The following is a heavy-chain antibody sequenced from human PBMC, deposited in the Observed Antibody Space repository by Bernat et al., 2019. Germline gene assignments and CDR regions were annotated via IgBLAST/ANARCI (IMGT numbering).Heavy chain of an antibody. CDR1: GGSISSSSYY. D-gene: IGHD3-9*01. Sequence: QLQLQELGLGLVKPSETLSLTCTVSGGSISSSSYYWGWIRQPPGKGLEWIGSIYYSGSTYYNPSLKSRVTISVDASKNQFSLKLSSVTAADTAVYYCASLYYDILTDYYFDYWGQGTLVTVSS. J-gene: IGHJ4*02. CDR3: ASLYYDILTDYYFDY. V-gene: IGHV4-39*01. CDR2: IYYSGST.